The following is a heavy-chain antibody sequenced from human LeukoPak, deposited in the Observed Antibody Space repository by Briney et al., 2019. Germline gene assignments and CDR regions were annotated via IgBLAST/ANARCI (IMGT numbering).Heavy chain of an antibody. J-gene: IGHJ4*02. Sequence: GRSLRLSCAASGFTFSSYAMHWVRQAPGKGLEWVAVISYDGNNKYYADSVKGRFTISRDNSKNTLYLQMNSLRAEDTAVYYCARDARYCSGGSCYTGEFDYWGQGTLVTVSS. CDR3: ARDARYCSGGSCYTGEFDY. V-gene: IGHV3-30-3*01. CDR1: GFTFSSYA. CDR2: ISYDGNNK. D-gene: IGHD2-15*01.